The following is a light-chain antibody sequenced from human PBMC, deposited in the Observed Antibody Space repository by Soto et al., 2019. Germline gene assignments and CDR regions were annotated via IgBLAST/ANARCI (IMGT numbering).Light chain of an antibody. V-gene: IGKV3-15*01. CDR2: GAF. CDR1: QSVLSK. J-gene: IGKJ5*01. CDR3: QQYNNWPIT. Sequence: EIVMTQSPATLSVSPGERTTLSCRASQSVLSKLAWYQQKPGQAPRLLIYGAFTRATDIPGRFSGSGSGTEFTITIRSLQSEDFAVYYCQQYNNWPITFGQGTRLEIK.